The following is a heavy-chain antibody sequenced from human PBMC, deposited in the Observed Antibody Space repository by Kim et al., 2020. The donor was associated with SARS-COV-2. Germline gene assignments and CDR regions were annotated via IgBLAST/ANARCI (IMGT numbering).Heavy chain of an antibody. J-gene: IGHJ4*02. Sequence: STNYHPPLKSRVTISVDTSKNQFSLKLSSVTAADTAVYYCARQDSGSHFDYWGQGTLVTISS. CDR3: ARQDSGSHFDY. CDR2: ST. V-gene: IGHV4-59*08. D-gene: IGHD1-26*01.